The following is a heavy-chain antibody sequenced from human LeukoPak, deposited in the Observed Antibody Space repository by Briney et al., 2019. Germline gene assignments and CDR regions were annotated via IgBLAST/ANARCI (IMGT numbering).Heavy chain of an antibody. V-gene: IGHV3-74*01. Sequence: PGGSLKLSCAASGFNFTMYWMHWVSQAPGKGLVWVSRINNDGSTTSHADSVKGRFTISRDNAKNTLYLQMNSLRAEDAAVYYCARAYCSGGSCPYWYFDLWGRGTLVTVSS. CDR2: INNDGSTT. D-gene: IGHD2-15*01. J-gene: IGHJ2*01. CDR1: GFNFTMYW. CDR3: ARAYCSGGSCPYWYFDL.